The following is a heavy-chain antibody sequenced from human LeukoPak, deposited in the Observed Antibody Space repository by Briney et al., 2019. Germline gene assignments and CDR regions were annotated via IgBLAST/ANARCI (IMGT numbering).Heavy chain of an antibody. V-gene: IGHV3-30*18. Sequence: GGSLRLSCAASGFTFSSYGMHWVRQAPGKGLEWVAVISYDGSNRYYADSVKGRFTISRDNSKNTLYLQMNSLRAEDTAVYYCAKDRGDYWGQGTLVTVSS. CDR2: ISYDGSNR. D-gene: IGHD5-12*01. J-gene: IGHJ4*02. CDR3: AKDRGDY. CDR1: GFTFSSYG.